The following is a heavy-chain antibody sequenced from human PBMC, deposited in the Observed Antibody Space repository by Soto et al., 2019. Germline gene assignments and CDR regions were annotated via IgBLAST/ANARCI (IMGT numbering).Heavy chain of an antibody. V-gene: IGHV3-74*01. J-gene: IGHJ4*02. CDR2: INSDGSGT. D-gene: IGHD6-19*01. CDR3: ARGDSSGWYLY. Sequence: GGSLRLSCAASGFTFSSYWMHWVRQAPGKGLVWVSRINSDGSGTSYADSVKGRFTISRDNAKNTLYLQMNSLRAEDTAVYYCARGDSSGWYLYWGQGTLVTVSS. CDR1: GFTFSSYW.